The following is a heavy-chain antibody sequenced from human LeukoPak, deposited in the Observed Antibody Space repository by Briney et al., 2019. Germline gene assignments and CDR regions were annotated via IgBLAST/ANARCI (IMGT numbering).Heavy chain of an antibody. J-gene: IGHJ4*02. D-gene: IGHD3-9*01. CDR1: GFTFSSYW. Sequence: PGGSLRLSCAASGFTFSSYWTHWVRQAPGKGLVWVSRINSDGSSTIYADSVKGRFTISRDNAKNTLYLQMNSLRAEDTAVYYCARGRYDILTGHYYFDYWGQGTLVTVSS. CDR3: ARGRYDILTGHYYFDY. V-gene: IGHV3-74*01. CDR2: INSDGSST.